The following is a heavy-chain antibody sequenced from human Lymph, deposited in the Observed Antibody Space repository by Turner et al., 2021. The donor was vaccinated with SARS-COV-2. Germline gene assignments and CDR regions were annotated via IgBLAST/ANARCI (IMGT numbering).Heavy chain of an antibody. CDR1: GGPISSSSYY. V-gene: IGHV4-39*01. J-gene: IGHJ4*02. CDR3: ARLGGAYGDPFDY. CDR2: FYYSGST. D-gene: IGHD4-17*01. Sequence: QLQLQESGPGLVKPSETLSLTCTVSGGPISSSSYYWGWIRQPPGKGLEWIGSFYYSGSTYYNPSLKSRVTISVDTSKNQFSLKLTAVTATDTAVYYCARLGGAYGDPFDYWGQGTLVTVSS.